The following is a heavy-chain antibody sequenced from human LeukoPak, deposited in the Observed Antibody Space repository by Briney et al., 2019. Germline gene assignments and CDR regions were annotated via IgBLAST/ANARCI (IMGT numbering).Heavy chain of an antibody. CDR2: IYYSGST. CDR1: GGSINSYY. V-gene: IGHV4-59*12. D-gene: IGHD3-3*02. CDR3: ARDSISGIDY. Sequence: SETLSLTCTVSGGSINSYYWSWIRQPPGKGLEWIGYIYYSGSTNYNPSLKSRVTISVDKSKNQFSLKLSSVTAADTAVYYCARDSISGIDYWGQGTLVTVSS. J-gene: IGHJ4*02.